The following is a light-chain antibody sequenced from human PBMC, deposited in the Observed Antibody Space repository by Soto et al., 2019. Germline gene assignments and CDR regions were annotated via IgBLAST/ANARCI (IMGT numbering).Light chain of an antibody. V-gene: IGKV1-39*01. CDR1: PTVTSS. Sequence: DVQRTQSPSYLTPSPAASLTLTCRTSPTVTSSSNWYQQKPGKAPKLLICAASTLQCGVPSRFSGSGSATEFTLTITSLQPDDFATYYCQQRYNTPLAFGQGTKVDIK. CDR3: QQRYNTPLA. J-gene: IGKJ1*01. CDR2: AAS.